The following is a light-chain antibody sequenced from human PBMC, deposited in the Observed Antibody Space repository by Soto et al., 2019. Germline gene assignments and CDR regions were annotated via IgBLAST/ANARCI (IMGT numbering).Light chain of an antibody. Sequence: EIVMTQSPLSLPVTPGEPASISCRSSQSLLHRNGYNYLDWYLQKPGQSPQLLIYLGSHRASGVPDRLSGSGSGTDFTLRISRVEADDVGVYYCMQGLHPMYTFGQGTKLEIK. CDR1: QSLLHRNGYNY. CDR3: MQGLHPMYT. J-gene: IGKJ2*01. CDR2: LGS. V-gene: IGKV2-28*01.